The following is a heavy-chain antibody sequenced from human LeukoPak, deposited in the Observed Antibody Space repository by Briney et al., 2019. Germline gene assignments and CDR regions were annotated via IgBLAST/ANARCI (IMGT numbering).Heavy chain of an antibody. D-gene: IGHD5-18*01. J-gene: IGHJ6*04. CDR1: GFNVNSYY. CDR3: AKDAGYTAMLQMDV. Sequence: GGSLRLSCAASGFNVNSYYMSWARQAPGKGLEWVSAISDSGGSTYYADSVKGRFTISRDNSKNTLYLQINSLRAEDTAVYYCAKDAGYTAMLQMDVWGKGTTVTVSS. V-gene: IGHV3-23*01. CDR2: ISDSGGST.